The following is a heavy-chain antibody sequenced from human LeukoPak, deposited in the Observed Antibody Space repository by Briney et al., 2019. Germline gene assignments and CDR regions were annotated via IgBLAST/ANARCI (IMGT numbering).Heavy chain of an antibody. CDR3: ARQGSGRAFDI. CDR1: VGSISSYY. CDR2: IYYSGST. V-gene: IGHV4-59*08. J-gene: IGHJ3*02. Sequence: PSETLSLTCTVSVGSISSYYWSWIRQPQGTGLEWIGYIYYSGSTNYNPSLKSRVTISVDTSKNQFSLKLISVTAADTAVYFCARQGSGRAFDIWGQGTMVTVSS.